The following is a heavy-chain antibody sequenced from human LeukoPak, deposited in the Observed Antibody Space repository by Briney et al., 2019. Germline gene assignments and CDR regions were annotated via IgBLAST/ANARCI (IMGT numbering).Heavy chain of an antibody. Sequence: GGSLRLSCAAFGFTFNTYSMNWVRQAPGKGLEWVSSVSSGSNYIYYGDSVKGRFTISRDNAKNSLYLQMNSLRADDTAVYYCARDSSSWRYNWFDPWGQGTLVTVSS. CDR2: VSSGSNYI. V-gene: IGHV3-21*01. D-gene: IGHD6-13*01. CDR1: GFTFNTYS. J-gene: IGHJ5*02. CDR3: ARDSSSWRYNWFDP.